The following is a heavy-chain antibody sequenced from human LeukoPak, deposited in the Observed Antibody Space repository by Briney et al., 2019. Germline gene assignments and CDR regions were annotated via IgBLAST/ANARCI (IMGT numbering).Heavy chain of an antibody. Sequence: GGSLRLSCVVSGIRLSNYGMSWVRQAPGKGLEWVSGIREAGGGTKYADSVEGRFTISRDNAKNSLYLQMNSLRAGDTALYYCAKDIVRSSLAAAGFDYWGQGTLVTVSS. J-gene: IGHJ4*02. V-gene: IGHV3-23*01. CDR1: GIRLSNYG. CDR2: IREAGGGT. D-gene: IGHD6-13*01. CDR3: AKDIVRSSLAAAGFDY.